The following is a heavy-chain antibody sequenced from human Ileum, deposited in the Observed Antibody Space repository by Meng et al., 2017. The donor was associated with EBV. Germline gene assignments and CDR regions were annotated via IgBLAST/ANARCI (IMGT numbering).Heavy chain of an antibody. CDR1: CYTFSNQG. Sequence: GQAGAGGKNPGEPVEASCKASCYTFSNQGISRLRQAPGQGLEWMGGISAYNGNTNYAQNLQGRVTMTTDTSTGTAYMEVRSLRSDDTAVYYCARAGNGGSYYFTYWGQGTLVTVSS. V-gene: IGHV1-18*01. D-gene: IGHD1-26*01. J-gene: IGHJ4*02. CDR3: ARAGNGGSYYFTY. CDR2: ISAYNGNT.